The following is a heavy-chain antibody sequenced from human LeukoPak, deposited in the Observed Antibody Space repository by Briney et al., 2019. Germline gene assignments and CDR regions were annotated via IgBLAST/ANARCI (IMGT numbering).Heavy chain of an antibody. CDR3: ARGFLRFFGS. CDR2: INHSGST. V-gene: IGHV4-34*01. Sequence: SETLSLTCAVYGGSFSGYYWSWIRQPPGKGLEWIGEINHSGSTNYNPSLKSRVTISVDTSKNQFSLKLSSVTAADTAVYYCARGFLRFFGSWAQGTLVTVSS. D-gene: IGHD3-3*01. J-gene: IGHJ5*02. CDR1: GGSFSGYY.